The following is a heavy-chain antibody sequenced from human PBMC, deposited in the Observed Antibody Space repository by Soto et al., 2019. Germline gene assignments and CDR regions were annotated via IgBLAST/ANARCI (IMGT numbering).Heavy chain of an antibody. D-gene: IGHD6-13*01. CDR1: GVTCSSYA. CDR2: IIPIFGTA. CDR3: ARDRLAAAGRPGWFDP. J-gene: IGHJ5*02. Sequence: VQLGQSGAEVKKPGSSRKVSCKASGVTCSSYAISWGRQAHVQGLECWGGIIPIFGTANYAQKFQGRVTITADKSTSTAYMELSSLRSEDTAVYYCARDRLAAAGRPGWFDPWGQGTLVTVSS. V-gene: IGHV1-69*06.